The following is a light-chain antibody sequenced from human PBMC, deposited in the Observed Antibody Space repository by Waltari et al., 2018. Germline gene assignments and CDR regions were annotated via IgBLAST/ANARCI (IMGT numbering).Light chain of an antibody. CDR1: QTVVNNY. CDR2: AAV. Sequence: IVLTQSPGTLSLSPGETATLSCRPSQTVVNNYLAWYQQRPGQAPRLLVYAAVTRASDVPDRFDASQSGSDFTLTIRNFEAEDFAIYYCQHYGASPGTFGQGTRVDVK. V-gene: IGKV3-20*01. J-gene: IGKJ1*01. CDR3: QHYGASPGT.